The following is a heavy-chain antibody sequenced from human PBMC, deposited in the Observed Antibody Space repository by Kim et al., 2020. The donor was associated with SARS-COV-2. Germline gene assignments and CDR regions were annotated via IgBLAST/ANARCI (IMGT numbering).Heavy chain of an antibody. V-gene: IGHV4-59*13. J-gene: IGHJ4*02. CDR3: ARGAAAGLY. Sequence: SQTLSLTCTVSGGSISSYYWSWIRQPPGKGLEWIGYIYYSGSTNYNPSLKSRVTISVDTSKNQFSLKLSSVTAADTAVYYCARGAAAGLYWGQGTLVTVSS. D-gene: IGHD6-13*01. CDR1: GGSISSYY. CDR2: IYYSGST.